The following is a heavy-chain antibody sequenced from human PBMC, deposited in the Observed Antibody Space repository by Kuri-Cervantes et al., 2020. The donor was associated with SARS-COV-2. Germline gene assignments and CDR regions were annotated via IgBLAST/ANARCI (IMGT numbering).Heavy chain of an antibody. CDR1: GGSFSGYY. Sequence: GSLRLSCAVYGGSFSGYYWSWIRQPPGKGLEWIGEINHSGSTNYNPSLKSRVTISVDTSKNQFSLKLSSVTAADTAVYYCAKDRSITIFGVVLRRGTYFDYWGQGTLVTVSS. CDR3: AKDRSITIFGVVLRRGTYFDY. D-gene: IGHD3-3*01. CDR2: INHSGST. J-gene: IGHJ4*02. V-gene: IGHV4-34*01.